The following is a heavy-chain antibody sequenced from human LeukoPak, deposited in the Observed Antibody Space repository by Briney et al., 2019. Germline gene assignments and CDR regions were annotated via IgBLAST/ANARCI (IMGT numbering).Heavy chain of an antibody. CDR1: GYTLTYFY. CDR2: IHPSGGST. Sequence: ASVKVSCKASGYTLTYFYMHWLRQAPGQGLEWMGVIHPSGGSTSYAQKFQGRVTMTTDTSTSTVYMELSSLRSEDTALYYCARITMTTSGWYFDLWGRGTLVTVSS. J-gene: IGHJ2*01. CDR3: ARITMTTSGWYFDL. V-gene: IGHV1-46*01. D-gene: IGHD3-22*01.